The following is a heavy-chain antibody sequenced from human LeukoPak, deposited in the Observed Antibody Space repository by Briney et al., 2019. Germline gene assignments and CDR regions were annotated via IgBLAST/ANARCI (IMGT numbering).Heavy chain of an antibody. J-gene: IGHJ3*02. D-gene: IGHD1-26*01. CDR2: INPNSGNT. Sequence: ASVKVSCKASGYTFTGYYMHWVRQAPGQGLEWMGWINPNSGNTGYAQKFQGRVTITRNTSISTAYMELSSLRSEDTAVYYCARANSGSYADAFDIWGQGTMVTVSS. CDR1: GYTFTGYY. V-gene: IGHV1-8*03. CDR3: ARANSGSYADAFDI.